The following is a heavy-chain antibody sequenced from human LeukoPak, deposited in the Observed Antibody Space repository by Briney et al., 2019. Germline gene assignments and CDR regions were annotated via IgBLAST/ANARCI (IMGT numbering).Heavy chain of an antibody. CDR3: ARDPAYYYDSSGYLDY. CDR2: IKQDGSDK. CDR1: GFTFSSYW. J-gene: IGHJ4*02. Sequence: GGSLRLSCAASGFTFSSYWMSWVRQAPGKGLEWVANIKQDGSDKYYVDSLKGRFTISRDNAKNSLYLQMNSLRAEDTAVYCCARDPAYYYDSSGYLDYWGQGTLVTVSS. V-gene: IGHV3-7*01. D-gene: IGHD3-22*01.